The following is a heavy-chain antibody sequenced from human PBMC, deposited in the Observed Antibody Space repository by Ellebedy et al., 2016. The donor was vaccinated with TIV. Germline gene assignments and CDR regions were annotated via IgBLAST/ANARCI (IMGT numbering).Heavy chain of an antibody. J-gene: IGHJ4*02. CDR3: AREGVAGMFYFDY. CDR2: ISPHNGNT. V-gene: IGHV1-18*01. Sequence: AASVKVSCKASHYTFSTYDISWARQAPGHGLEWIGWISPHNGNTTYAQKLQGRVTMTTDTSTSTAYMELRSLRSGDTAVYYCAREGVAGMFYFDYWGQGALVTVSS. CDR1: HYTFSTYD. D-gene: IGHD6-19*01.